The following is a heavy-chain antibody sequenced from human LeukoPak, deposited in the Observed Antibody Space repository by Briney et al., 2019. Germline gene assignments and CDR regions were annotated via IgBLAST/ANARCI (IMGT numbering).Heavy chain of an antibody. CDR1: GGSISSYY. CDR2: TYIIGVT. CDR3: ARDSVVVVAATQDYYYYEMDV. J-gene: IGHJ6*02. D-gene: IGHD2-15*01. V-gene: IGHV4-59*01. Sequence: PTDTLSLTCTVSGGSISSYYWSWIRQPPGKGLEWIGYTYIIGVTNYKPSLKSRVTISVDTSKNQFSLKLSSVTSADTAVYYCARDSVVVVAATQDYYYYEMDVWGQGTTVTVS.